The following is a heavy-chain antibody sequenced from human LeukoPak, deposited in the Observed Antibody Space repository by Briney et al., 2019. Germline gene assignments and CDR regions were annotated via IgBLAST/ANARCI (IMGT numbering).Heavy chain of an antibody. J-gene: IGHJ4*02. V-gene: IGHV4-31*03. D-gene: IGHD3-16*02. CDR3: ARGTMHYDYVWGSYRSGLLGY. CDR1: GGSISSGGYY. Sequence: SQTLSLTCTVSGGSISSGGYYWSWIRQHPGKGLEWIGYIYYSGSTYYNPSLKSRVTISVDTSKNQFSLKLSSVTAADTAVYYCARGTMHYDYVWGSYRSGLLGYWGQGTLVTVSS. CDR2: IYYSGST.